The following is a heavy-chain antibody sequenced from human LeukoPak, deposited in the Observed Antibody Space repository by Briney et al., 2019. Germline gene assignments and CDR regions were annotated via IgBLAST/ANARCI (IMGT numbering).Heavy chain of an antibody. Sequence: PSETLSLTCTVSGGSINSYYWNWIRQPPGKGLELIGYIYYSGSPTYNPSLKSRVTISVDTSKNQFSLQLSSVTAADTAVYYCARDRQQLVRGDYFDYWGQGTLVTVSS. CDR1: GGSINSYY. J-gene: IGHJ4*02. V-gene: IGHV4-59*01. CDR2: IYYSGSP. D-gene: IGHD6-13*01. CDR3: ARDRQQLVRGDYFDY.